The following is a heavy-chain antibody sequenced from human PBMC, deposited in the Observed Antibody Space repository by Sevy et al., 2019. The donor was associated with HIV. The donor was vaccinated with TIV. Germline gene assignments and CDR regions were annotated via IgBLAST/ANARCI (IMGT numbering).Heavy chain of an antibody. J-gene: IGHJ1*01. CDR2: ISSSSSYI. V-gene: IGHV3-21*01. CDR1: GFTFSSYS. CDR3: ARDTVTKGYFQH. Sequence: GVSLRLSCAASGFTFSSYSMNWVRQAPGKGLEWVSSISSSSSYIYYADSVKGRFTISRDNAKNSLYLQMNSLRAEDTAVYYCARDTVTKGYFQHWGQGTLVTVSS. D-gene: IGHD4-4*01.